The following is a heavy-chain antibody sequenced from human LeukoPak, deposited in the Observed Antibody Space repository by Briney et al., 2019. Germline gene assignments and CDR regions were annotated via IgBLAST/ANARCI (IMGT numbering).Heavy chain of an antibody. J-gene: IGHJ4*02. V-gene: IGHV3-7*03. CDR3: ASWGSVAGQRALDY. CDR2: LIQDGREK. Sequence: PGGSLRLSCASSGFTFSRYWMTWVRQAPGEGLEWVATLIQDGREKHYVDSVKGRFTISRDNAKNSAYLEMNSLRAEDTAVYFCASWGSVAGQRALDYWGQGTLVTVSS. CDR1: GFTFSRYW. D-gene: IGHD6-19*01.